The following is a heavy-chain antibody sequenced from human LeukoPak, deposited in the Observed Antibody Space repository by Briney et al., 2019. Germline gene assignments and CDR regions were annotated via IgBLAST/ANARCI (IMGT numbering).Heavy chain of an antibody. CDR1: GGSTSSSSYY. V-gene: IGHV4-39*01. Sequence: SETLSLTCTVSGGSTSSSSYYWGWIRQPPGKGLEWIGNIYYSGSTDYNPSLKSRVTVSVDTSKNQFSLKLSSVTAADTAVYYCARARRFLTGSPSDYWGQGTLVTVSS. CDR2: IYYSGST. J-gene: IGHJ4*02. D-gene: IGHD3-9*01. CDR3: ARARRFLTGSPSDY.